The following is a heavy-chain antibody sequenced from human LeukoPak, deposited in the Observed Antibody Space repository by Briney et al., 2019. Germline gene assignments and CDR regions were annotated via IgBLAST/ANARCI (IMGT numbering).Heavy chain of an antibody. D-gene: IGHD1-26*01. Sequence: GGSLRLSCAASGFTFSSYWMSWVRQAPGKGLEWVANIKQDGSEKYYVDSVKGRFTISRDNAKNSLYLQMNSLRAEDTAVYYCARYSGSPHWGYYYYYCMDVWVQGTKVTV. CDR2: IKQDGSEK. V-gene: IGHV3-7*01. CDR1: GFTFSSYW. CDR3: ARYSGSPHWGYYYYYCMDV. J-gene: IGHJ6*02.